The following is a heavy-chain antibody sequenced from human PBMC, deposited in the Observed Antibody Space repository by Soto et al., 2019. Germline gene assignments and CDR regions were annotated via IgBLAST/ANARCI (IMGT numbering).Heavy chain of an antibody. D-gene: IGHD6-19*01. J-gene: IGHJ3*02. CDR2: ISAYNGNT. CDR1: GYSFTSYG. Sequence: ASVKGSCKASGYSFTSYGIIWVRQAPGQGLEWMGWISAYNGNTNYAQKLQGRVTMTTDTSTSTAYMELRSLRSDDTAVYYCARDEAIAVAGTWAFDIWGQGTMVTVSS. CDR3: ARDEAIAVAGTWAFDI. V-gene: IGHV1-18*04.